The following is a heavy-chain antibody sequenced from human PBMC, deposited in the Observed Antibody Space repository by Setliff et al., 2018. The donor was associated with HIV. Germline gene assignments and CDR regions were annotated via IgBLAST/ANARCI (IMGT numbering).Heavy chain of an antibody. Sequence: GGPRLSCAASGFAFNNFWMSWVRQAPGKGLEWVANINQDGSEKNYVDSLKGRFTISRDTAKNSLYLQMNSLSVKDTAVYYCARDYWVAGLDYWGQGTLVTVSS. CDR1: GFAFNNFW. CDR3: ARDYWVAGLDY. J-gene: IGHJ4*02. V-gene: IGHV3-7*01. CDR2: INQDGSEK. D-gene: IGHD6-19*01.